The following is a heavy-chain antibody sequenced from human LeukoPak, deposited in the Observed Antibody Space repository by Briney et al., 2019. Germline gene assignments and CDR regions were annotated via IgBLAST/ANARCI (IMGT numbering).Heavy chain of an antibody. Sequence: GGSLRLSCAASGFTFSSYSMNWVRQAPGKGLEWVSYISSGSSDIYYADSVKGRFTISRDNAKNSLYLQMNSLRAVDTAVYYCAKEVVVVVAATHYYMDVWGKGTTVTISS. J-gene: IGHJ6*03. CDR3: AKEVVVVVAATHYYMDV. V-gene: IGHV3-48*01. D-gene: IGHD2-15*01. CDR1: GFTFSSYS. CDR2: ISSGSSDI.